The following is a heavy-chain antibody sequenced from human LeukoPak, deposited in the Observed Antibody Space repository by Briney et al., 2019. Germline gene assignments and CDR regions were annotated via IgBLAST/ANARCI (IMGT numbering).Heavy chain of an antibody. Sequence: SETLSLTCTVSGGXMSSSTYYWGWIRQPPGKWLEWIGSIYYSGSTYYNPSLKSRVTISVDTSKNQFSLKLSSVTAADTAVYYCARQPFDYWGQGTLVTVSS. V-gene: IGHV4-39*01. J-gene: IGHJ4*02. CDR1: GGXMSSSTYY. CDR3: ARQPFDY. CDR2: IYYSGST.